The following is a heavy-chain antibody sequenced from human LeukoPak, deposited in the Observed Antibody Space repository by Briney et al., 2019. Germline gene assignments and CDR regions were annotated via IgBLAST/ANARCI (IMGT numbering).Heavy chain of an antibody. CDR2: ISGSGGST. Sequence: PGGSLRLSCAASGFTFSSYAMSWVRQAPGKGLEWVSAISGSGGSTYYADSVKGRFTISRDNSKNTLYLQMNSLRAEDTAVYYCAKSSLEWLLYRRAFDYWGQGTLVTVSS. CDR1: GFTFSSYA. CDR3: AKSSLEWLLYRRAFDY. J-gene: IGHJ4*02. D-gene: IGHD3-3*01. V-gene: IGHV3-23*01.